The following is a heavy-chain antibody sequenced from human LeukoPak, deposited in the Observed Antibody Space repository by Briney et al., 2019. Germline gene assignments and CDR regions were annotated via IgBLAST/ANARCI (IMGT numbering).Heavy chain of an antibody. CDR1: GFTFSTYA. J-gene: IGHJ5*02. Sequence: QPGGSLRLSCSASGFTFSTYAMHWVRQAPGKGLEYISSISSNGDATYYADSLKGRFTISRDNSKNTLYLQMSSLRTEDTAVYYCVKSASNYGANWFDPWGQGTLVTVPS. CDR2: ISSNGDAT. V-gene: IGHV3-64D*09. D-gene: IGHD4/OR15-4a*01. CDR3: VKSASNYGANWFDP.